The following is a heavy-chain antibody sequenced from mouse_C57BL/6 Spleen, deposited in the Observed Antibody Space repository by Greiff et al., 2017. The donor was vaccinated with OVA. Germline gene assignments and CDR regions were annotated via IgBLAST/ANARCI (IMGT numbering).Heavy chain of an antibody. Sequence: VQLVESGPGLVAPSQSLSITCTVSGFSLTSYAISWVRQPPGKGLEWLGVIWTGGGTNYNSALKSRLSISKDNSKSQVFLKMNSLQTDDTARYYCARDYDYDGDYYAMDYWGQGTSVTVSS. J-gene: IGHJ4*01. CDR2: IWTGGGT. CDR1: GFSLTSYA. V-gene: IGHV2-9-1*01. D-gene: IGHD2-4*01. CDR3: ARDYDYDGDYYAMDY.